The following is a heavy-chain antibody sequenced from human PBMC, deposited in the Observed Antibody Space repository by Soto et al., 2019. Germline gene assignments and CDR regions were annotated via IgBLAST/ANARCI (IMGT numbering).Heavy chain of an antibody. J-gene: IGHJ4*02. CDR1: GGSISNYY. CDR3: AREGNLGRWIQPLDS. V-gene: IGHV4-59*01. D-gene: IGHD2-2*03. Sequence: PSETLSLTCTVSGGSISNYYWSWIRQPPGKGLEWIGCIFYSGSTNYSPSLKSRVTISVDTSKNHFSLELFSVTTADTAVYFCAREGNLGRWIQPLDSWGQGTLVTVSS. CDR2: IFYSGST.